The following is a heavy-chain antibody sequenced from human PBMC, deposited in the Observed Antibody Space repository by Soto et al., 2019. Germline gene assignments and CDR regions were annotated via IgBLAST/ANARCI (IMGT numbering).Heavy chain of an antibody. Sequence: GGSLRLSCAASGFTFNNYAMGWVRQAPGKGLEWVSAISGSGGNTYYADSVKGRFTISRDTSQNTLYLQMNSLRAEDTAVYYCAKDPWSGVVMTAFDFWGLGTLVTVSS. CDR3: AKDPWSGVVMTAFDF. CDR1: GFTFNNYA. J-gene: IGHJ4*02. D-gene: IGHD2-21*02. CDR2: ISGSGGNT. V-gene: IGHV3-23*01.